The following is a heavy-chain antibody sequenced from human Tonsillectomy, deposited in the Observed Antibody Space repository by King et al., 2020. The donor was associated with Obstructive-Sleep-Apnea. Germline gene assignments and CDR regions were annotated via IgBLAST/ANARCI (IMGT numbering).Heavy chain of an antibody. CDR2: IKQDGSER. Sequence: VQLVESGGGLVQPGGSLRLSCAASGFTFSNSWMSWVRQAPGKGLEWVANIKQDGSERYYVDPVKGRFTISRDNAKNSLYLKMNSLRAEDTAVYYCARNFGGDSGNWGQGTLVTVSS. CDR3: ARNFGGDSGN. J-gene: IGHJ4*02. CDR1: GFTFSNSW. V-gene: IGHV3-7*01. D-gene: IGHD4-23*01.